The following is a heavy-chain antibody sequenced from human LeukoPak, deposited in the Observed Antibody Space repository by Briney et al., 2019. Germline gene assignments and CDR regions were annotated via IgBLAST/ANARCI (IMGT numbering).Heavy chain of an antibody. V-gene: IGHV3-30*02. D-gene: IGHD3-9*01. CDR1: GFTFSSYG. J-gene: IGHJ6*03. Sequence: GGSLRLSCAASGFTFSSYGMHWVRQAPGKGLEWVAFIRYDGSNKYYADSVKGRFTISRDNSKNTLYLQMNSLRAEDTAVYYCAKRGYDILTGYYRVNYYMDVWGKGTTVTVSS. CDR3: AKRGYDILTGYYRVNYYMDV. CDR2: IRYDGSNK.